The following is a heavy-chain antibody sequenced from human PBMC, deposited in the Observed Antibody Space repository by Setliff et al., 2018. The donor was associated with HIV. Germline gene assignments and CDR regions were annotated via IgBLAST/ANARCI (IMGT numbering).Heavy chain of an antibody. CDR3: ARDYLYYNLYNGSPVYGMDV. J-gene: IGHJ6*02. CDR1: GFTFSDYY. Sequence: GGSLRLSCAASGFTFSDYYMSWVRQAPGRGLEWVSLISIGSGGAIDYADSVQGRFTISRDNSKNSLYLQMNSLRVEDTAVYYCARDYLYYNLYNGSPVYGMDVWGQGTTVTVSS. V-gene: IGHV3-11*04. CDR2: ISIGSGGAI. D-gene: IGHD3-3*01.